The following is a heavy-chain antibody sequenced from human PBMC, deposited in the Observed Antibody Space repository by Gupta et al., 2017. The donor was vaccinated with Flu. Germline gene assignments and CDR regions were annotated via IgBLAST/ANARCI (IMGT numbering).Heavy chain of an antibody. Sequence: VRQAPGQGLEWMGWINPNSGGTHYAQKFQGRVTMTRDTSISTAYMELSRLRSDDTAMYYCARDLIVGATHFDYWGQGTLVTVSS. J-gene: IGHJ4*02. CDR2: INPNSGGT. CDR3: ARDLIVGATHFDY. V-gene: IGHV1-2*02. D-gene: IGHD1-26*01.